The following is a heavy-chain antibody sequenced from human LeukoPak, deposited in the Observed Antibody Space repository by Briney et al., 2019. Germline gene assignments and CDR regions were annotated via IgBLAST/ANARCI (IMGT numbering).Heavy chain of an antibody. V-gene: IGHV1-69*13. J-gene: IGHJ5*02. CDR1: GGTFSSYA. Sequence: VASVKVSCKASGGTFSSYAISWVRQAPGQGLEWMGGIIPIFGTANYAQKFQGRVTITADESTSTAYMELSSLRSEDTAVYYCARAKRGIVGATANWFDPWGQGTLVTVSS. CDR3: ARAKRGIVGATANWFDP. D-gene: IGHD1-26*01. CDR2: IIPIFGTA.